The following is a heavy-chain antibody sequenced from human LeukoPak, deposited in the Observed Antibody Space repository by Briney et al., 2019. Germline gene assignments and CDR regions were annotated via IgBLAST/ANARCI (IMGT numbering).Heavy chain of an antibody. J-gene: IGHJ6*03. CDR3: AGSYHYYMDV. V-gene: IGHV4-59*03. Sequence: SETLSLTCTVSGGSISNYYWSWIRQPPGKGLEWIGYISYIGSNKYNPSLKRRVTISEDTAKKRFSLKLSSVTAADTAVYYCAGSYHYYMDVWGKGTTVTVSS. CDR1: GGSISNYY. CDR2: ISYIGSN.